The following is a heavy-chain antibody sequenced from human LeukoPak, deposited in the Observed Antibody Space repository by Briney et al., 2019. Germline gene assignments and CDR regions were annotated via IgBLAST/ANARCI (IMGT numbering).Heavy chain of an antibody. CDR1: GGSISSYY. D-gene: IGHD6-19*01. Sequence: SETLSLTCTVSGGSISSYYWSWIPQPAGKGLEWIGRIYTSGSTNYNPSLKSRVTMSVDTSKNQFSLKLSSVTAADTAVYYWARDRYSSGWYFWFDPWGQGTLVTVSS. V-gene: IGHV4-4*07. CDR2: IYTSGST. J-gene: IGHJ5*02. CDR3: ARDRYSSGWYFWFDP.